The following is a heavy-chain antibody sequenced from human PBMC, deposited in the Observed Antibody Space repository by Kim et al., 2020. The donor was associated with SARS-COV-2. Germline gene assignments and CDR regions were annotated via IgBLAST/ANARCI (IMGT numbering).Heavy chain of an antibody. V-gene: IGHV1-2*06. Sequence: ASVKVSCRASGYIFTDYYTHWVRQAPGQGLEWMGRINPNDGATDYAQNFQSRVTMTRDTSISTAYMELSRLMSDDPAVYYCARGAYSSGWYADCWGRGTLVTVSS. J-gene: IGHJ4*02. CDR1: GYIFTDYY. D-gene: IGHD6-19*01. CDR2: INPNDGAT. CDR3: ARGAYSSGWYADC.